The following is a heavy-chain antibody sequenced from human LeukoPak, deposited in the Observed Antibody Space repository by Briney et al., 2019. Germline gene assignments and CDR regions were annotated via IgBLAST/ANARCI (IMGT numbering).Heavy chain of an antibody. Sequence: PGGSLRLSCAASGFTVSSNYMSWVRQAPGKGLEWVSVIYSGGSTYYADSVKGRFTISRDNSKNTLYLQMNSLRAEDTAVYYCARENRGYSYDPGAFDIWGQGTMVTVSS. D-gene: IGHD5-18*01. V-gene: IGHV3-53*01. J-gene: IGHJ3*02. CDR3: ARENRGYSYDPGAFDI. CDR2: IYSGGST. CDR1: GFTVSSNY.